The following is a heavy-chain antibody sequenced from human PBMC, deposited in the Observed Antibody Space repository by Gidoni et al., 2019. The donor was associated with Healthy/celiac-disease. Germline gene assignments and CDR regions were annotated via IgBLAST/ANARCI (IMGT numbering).Heavy chain of an antibody. CDR3: ARQGLGWFDP. V-gene: IGHV4-59*01. Sequence: QVQLQESGPGLVKPSETLSLPCTVSGGSISSYYWSWIRQPPGKGLEWIGYIYDSGSTNYNPSLKSRVTISVDTSKNQFSLKLSSVTAADTAVYYCARQGLGWFDPWGQGTLVTVSS. D-gene: IGHD7-27*01. CDR1: GGSISSYY. CDR2: IYDSGST. J-gene: IGHJ5*02.